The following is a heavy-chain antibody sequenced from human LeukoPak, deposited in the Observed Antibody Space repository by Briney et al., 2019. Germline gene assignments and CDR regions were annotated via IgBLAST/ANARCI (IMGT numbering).Heavy chain of an antibody. CDR2: ITGSGDTI. CDR3: ARERTTIVSGTTIGAY. CDR1: GFIFSSYG. D-gene: IGHD2/OR15-2a*01. Sequence: GGTLRLSCAASGFIFSSYGMSWVRQAPGKGLEWISYITGSGDTIYYADSVKGRFTISRDNAKNSLFLQMNSLTADDTAVYYCARERTTIVSGTTIGAYWGQGTLVTVSS. V-gene: IGHV3-48*03. J-gene: IGHJ4*02.